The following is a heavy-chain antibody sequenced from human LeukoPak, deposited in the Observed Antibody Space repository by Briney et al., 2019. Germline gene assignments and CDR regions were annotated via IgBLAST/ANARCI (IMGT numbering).Heavy chain of an antibody. D-gene: IGHD2-15*01. CDR3: ARGGGRPALYNWLDP. V-gene: IGHV1-69*04. J-gene: IGHJ5*02. CDR1: GGTFSSYA. CDR2: IIPILGIA. Sequence: ASVKVSCKASGGTFSSYAISWVRQAPGQGLEWMGRIIPILGIANYAQKFQGRVTITADKSTSTAYMELSSLRSEDTAVYYCARGGGRPALYNWLDPWGQGTLVTVSS.